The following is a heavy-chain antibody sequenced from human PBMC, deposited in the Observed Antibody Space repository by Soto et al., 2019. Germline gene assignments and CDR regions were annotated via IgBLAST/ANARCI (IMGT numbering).Heavy chain of an antibody. CDR2: ISYDGSNE. J-gene: IGHJ6*02. CDR1: GFTFSSYG. Sequence: GGSLRLSCAASGFTFSSYGMHWVRQAPGKGLEWVAVISYDGSNEYYADSVKGRFTISRDNSKNTLYLQMNSLRAEDTAVYYCAKDYDLMNYYYYYGMDVWGQGTTVTVSS. CDR3: AKDYDLMNYYYYYGMDV. D-gene: IGHD3-3*01. V-gene: IGHV3-30*18.